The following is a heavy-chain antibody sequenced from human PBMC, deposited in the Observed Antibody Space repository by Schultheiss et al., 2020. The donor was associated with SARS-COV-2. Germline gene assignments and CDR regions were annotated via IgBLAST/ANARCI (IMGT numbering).Heavy chain of an antibody. CDR3: ARELPTLDYYYGMDV. J-gene: IGHJ6*02. D-gene: IGHD2-15*01. V-gene: IGHV3-11*04. CDR2: ISSSGSTI. Sequence: GGSLRLSCAASGFTFSDYYMSWIRQAPGKGLEWVSYISSSGSTIYYADSVKGRFTISRDNAKNSLYLQMNSLRAGDTAVYYCARELPTLDYYYGMDVWGQGTTVTVSS. CDR1: GFTFSDYY.